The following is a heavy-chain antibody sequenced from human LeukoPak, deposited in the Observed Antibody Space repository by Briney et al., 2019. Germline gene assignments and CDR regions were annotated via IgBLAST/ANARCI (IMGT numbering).Heavy chain of an antibody. CDR2: IYHTGIT. D-gene: IGHD1-26*01. CDR3: ATDNGPWEYDALDV. J-gene: IGHJ3*01. Sequence: PSDTLSLTCLVSGDSISSSNYWGWIRQPPGKGLEWIGSIYHTGITYYNPSLKSRVTLSVDTSKNQFSLRMNSVTAADTAFYYCATDNGPWEYDALDVWGQGTVVIVSS. CDR1: GDSISSSNY. V-gene: IGHV4-38-2*01.